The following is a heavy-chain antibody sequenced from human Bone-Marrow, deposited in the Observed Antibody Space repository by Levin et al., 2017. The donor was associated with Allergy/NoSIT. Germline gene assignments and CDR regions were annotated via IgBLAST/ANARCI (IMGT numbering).Heavy chain of an antibody. D-gene: IGHD2-8*02. CDR2: VTGSGGST. Sequence: PGGSLRLSCAASEFTFSNYAMTWVRQTPGKGLEWVSTVTGSGGSTFYADSVKGRFTISRDNSKNTLYLQMNSLRAEDTAVYYCAKDHCTGVVCNFDYWGQGTPVTVSS. J-gene: IGHJ4*02. V-gene: IGHV3-23*01. CDR1: EFTFSNYA. CDR3: AKDHCTGVVCNFDY.